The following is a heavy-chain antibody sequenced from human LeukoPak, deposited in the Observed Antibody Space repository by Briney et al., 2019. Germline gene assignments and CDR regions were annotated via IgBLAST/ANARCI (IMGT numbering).Heavy chain of an antibody. V-gene: IGHV3-74*01. CDR3: AREGYDSSGYYKTDY. CDR2: INSDGSST. D-gene: IGHD3-22*01. CDR1: GFTFSSYW. J-gene: IGHJ4*02. Sequence: GGSLRLSCAASGFTFSSYWMHWVRQAPGKGLGWVSRINSDGSSTSCADSVKGRFTISRDNAKNTLYLQMNSLRAEDTAVYYCAREGYDSSGYYKTDYWGQGTLVTVSS.